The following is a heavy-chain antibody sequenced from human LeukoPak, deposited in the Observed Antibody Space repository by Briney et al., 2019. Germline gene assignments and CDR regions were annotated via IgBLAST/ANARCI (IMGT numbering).Heavy chain of an antibody. Sequence: PSETLSLTCTVSGGSISSSSYYWGWIRQPPGKGLEWIGSIYYSGSTYYNPSLKSRVTISVDTSKNQFSLKLSSVTAADTAVYYCARYSSGWYGGSDYFDYWGQGTLVTVSS. CDR3: ARYSSGWYGGSDYFDY. J-gene: IGHJ4*02. V-gene: IGHV4-39*07. CDR2: IYYSGST. D-gene: IGHD6-19*01. CDR1: GGSISSSSYY.